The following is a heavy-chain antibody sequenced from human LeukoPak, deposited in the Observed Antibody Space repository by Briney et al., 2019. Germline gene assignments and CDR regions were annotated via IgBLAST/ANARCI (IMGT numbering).Heavy chain of an antibody. CDR2: ITSSSSYI. CDR3: ARDHRSSGYYGMDV. Sequence: GGSLRLSCAASGLTFSNFAMNWVRQAPGTGLEWVSSITSSSSYIYYADPVKGRFTISRDNAKNSLYLQMDSLRAEDTAVYYCARDHRSSGYYGMDVWGQGTTVTVSS. CDR1: GLTFSNFA. V-gene: IGHV3-21*01. J-gene: IGHJ6*02. D-gene: IGHD6-19*01.